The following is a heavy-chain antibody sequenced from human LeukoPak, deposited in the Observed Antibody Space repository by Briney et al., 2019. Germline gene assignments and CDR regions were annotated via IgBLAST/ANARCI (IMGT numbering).Heavy chain of an antibody. V-gene: IGHV4-61*05. CDR2: IYYSGST. D-gene: IGHD3-22*01. CDR1: GGSISSSSYY. J-gene: IGHJ4*02. CDR3: ARVGRASSGFYYFDY. Sequence: SETLSLTCTVSGGSISSSSYYWGWIRQPPGKGLEWIGYIYYSGSTNYNPSLKSRVTISVDTSKNQFSLKLSSVTAADTAVYYCARVGRASSGFYYFDYWGQGTLVTVSS.